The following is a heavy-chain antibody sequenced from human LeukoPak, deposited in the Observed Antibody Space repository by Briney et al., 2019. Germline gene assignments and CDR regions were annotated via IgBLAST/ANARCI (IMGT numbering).Heavy chain of an antibody. CDR3: ARDGRGSHDY. J-gene: IGHJ4*02. D-gene: IGHD3-10*01. CDR2: INNDGSST. CDR1: GSTFSSYW. Sequence: GGSLRLSCAASGSTFSSYWMHWVRQAPGKGLVWVSRINNDGSSTNYADSVKGRFTISRDNAKNTLYLQMNILRAEDTAVYYCARDGRGSHDYWGQGTLVTVSS. V-gene: IGHV3-74*01.